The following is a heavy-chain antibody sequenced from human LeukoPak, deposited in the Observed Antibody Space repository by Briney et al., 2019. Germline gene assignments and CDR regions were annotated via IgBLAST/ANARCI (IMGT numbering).Heavy chain of an antibody. CDR1: GFTFSDYY. Sequence: GGSLRLSCAASGFTFSDYYMSWIRQAPGKGLEWVSYISSSGSTKYYADSVKGRFTISRDNAKNSLYLQMNSLRAEDTAVYYCARDRGNSMTPVYDYWGQGTLVTVSS. V-gene: IGHV3-11*01. CDR3: ARDRGNSMTPVYDY. CDR2: ISSSGSTK. D-gene: IGHD4-11*01. J-gene: IGHJ4*02.